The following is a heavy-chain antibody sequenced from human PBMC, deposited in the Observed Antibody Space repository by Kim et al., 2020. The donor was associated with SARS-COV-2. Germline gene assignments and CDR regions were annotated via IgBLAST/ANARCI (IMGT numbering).Heavy chain of an antibody. CDR1: GFTFSTYW. J-gene: IGHJ4*02. Sequence: GGSLRLSCAASGFTFSTYWMTWVRQAPGKGLVWVSSVKSDGSDSDYADSVKGRFSISRDNAKSTLYLQMNSLRGEDTAVYYCTRRYDGRSGFDYWGQGTLVTVSS. CDR3: TRRYDGRSGFDY. D-gene: IGHD5-12*01. V-gene: IGHV3-74*01. CDR2: VKSDGSDS.